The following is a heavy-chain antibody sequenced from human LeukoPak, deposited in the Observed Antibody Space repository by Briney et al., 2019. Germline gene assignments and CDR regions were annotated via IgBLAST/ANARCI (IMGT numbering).Heavy chain of an antibody. CDR1: GFTCSNYG. D-gene: IGHD5-24*01. CDR2: IQYDGSNN. V-gene: IGHV3-30*02. Sequence: GGSLRLXCATSGFTCSNYGMHWVRQAPGKGLEWVAFIQYDGSNNYYGNAVKGRLTISRDNSKNTLYLQMNSLRAEDTAVYYCAKDSRIRDDTFDIWGQGTMVTVSS. J-gene: IGHJ3*02. CDR3: AKDSRIRDDTFDI.